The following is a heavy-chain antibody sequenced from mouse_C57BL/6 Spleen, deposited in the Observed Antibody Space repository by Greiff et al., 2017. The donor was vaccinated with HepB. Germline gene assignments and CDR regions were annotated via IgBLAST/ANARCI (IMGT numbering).Heavy chain of an antibody. CDR1: GYTFTDYN. Sequence: EVQVVESGPELVKPGASVKIPCKASGYTFTDYNMDWVKQSHGKSLEWIGDINPNNGGTIYNQKFKGKATLTVDKSSSTAYMELRSLTSEDTAVYYCARTWTEAMDYWGQGTSVTVSS. CDR3: ARTWTEAMDY. CDR2: INPNNGGT. V-gene: IGHV1-18*01. J-gene: IGHJ4*01.